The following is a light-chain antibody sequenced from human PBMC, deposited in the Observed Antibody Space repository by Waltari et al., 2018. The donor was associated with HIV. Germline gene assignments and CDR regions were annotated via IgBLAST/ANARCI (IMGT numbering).Light chain of an antibody. CDR1: ALPKKY. V-gene: IGLV3-16*01. CDR3: RSADSSGTYGV. J-gene: IGLJ1*01. CDR2: KDS. Sequence: SYELTQPPSVSVSLGQMARITCSGDALPKKYAYWYQQKPGQFPVLVVYKDSGRPAGILGRFFGSSAGTIVTLTISGVQVEDEADYYCRSADSSGTYGVFGTGTKVTVL.